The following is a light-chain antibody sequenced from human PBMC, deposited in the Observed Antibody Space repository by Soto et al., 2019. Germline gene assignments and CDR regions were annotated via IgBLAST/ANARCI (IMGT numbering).Light chain of an antibody. CDR1: QTISSW. Sequence: DIRMSQSSATLSGSVGDRVTIPCRASQTISSWLAWYQQKPGKAPKLLIYKASTLKSGVPSRFSGSGSGTEFTLTISSLQPDDFATYYCQHYNSYSEAFGQGTKVDIK. CDR3: QHYNSYSEA. J-gene: IGKJ1*01. V-gene: IGKV1-5*03. CDR2: KAS.